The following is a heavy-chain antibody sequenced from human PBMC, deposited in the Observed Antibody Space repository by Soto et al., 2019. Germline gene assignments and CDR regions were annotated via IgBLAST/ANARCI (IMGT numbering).Heavy chain of an antibody. CDR2: ISSDGSST. Sequence: EVQLVESGGDLVQPGGSLRLSCAASGFTFSSYWMHWVRQVPGKGLVWVSRISSDGSSTNYADSVRGRFIISRDNAKNTFYLQVNSLRVEDTAVYYCARGTVRDHDFGDHWGEGTLVAVSS. CDR3: ARGTVRDHDFGDH. J-gene: IGHJ4*02. V-gene: IGHV3-74*01. D-gene: IGHD4-17*01. CDR1: GFTFSSYW.